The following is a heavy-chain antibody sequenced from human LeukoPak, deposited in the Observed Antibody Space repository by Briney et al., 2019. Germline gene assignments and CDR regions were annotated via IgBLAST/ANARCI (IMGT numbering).Heavy chain of an antibody. J-gene: IGHJ4*02. CDR1: GFTFSSYG. Sequence: PGGSLRLSCTASGFTFSSYGMQWVRQAPGKGLEWVAAISHDGSVQYYADSVKGRFTISRDNSKNTLYLQMNSLRDEDTAVHYCAKGRTPRASREIDYWGQGTLVTVSS. D-gene: IGHD1/OR15-1a*01. CDR2: ISHDGSVQ. V-gene: IGHV3-30*18. CDR3: AKGRTPRASREIDY.